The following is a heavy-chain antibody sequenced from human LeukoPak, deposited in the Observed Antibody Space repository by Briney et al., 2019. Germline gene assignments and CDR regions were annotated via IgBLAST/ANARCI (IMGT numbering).Heavy chain of an antibody. CDR1: GYIFSNYG. CDR2: ISGYNGNT. D-gene: IGHD3-22*01. J-gene: IGHJ4*02. V-gene: IGHV1-18*01. Sequence: GASVKVSCKASGYIFSNYGISWVRQAPGQGLEWMGWISGYNGNTKYTQKVQGRVTMTTDTSTSTAYMELRSLRSDGTAVYYCARDLTHRRNYDSSGYQIVPAFWGQGTLVTVSP. CDR3: ARDLTHRRNYDSSGYQIVPAF.